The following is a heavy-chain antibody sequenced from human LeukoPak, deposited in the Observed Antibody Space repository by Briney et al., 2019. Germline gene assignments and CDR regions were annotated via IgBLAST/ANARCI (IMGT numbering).Heavy chain of an antibody. CDR3: ARVAPGYTYAYGAPYYFDN. J-gene: IGHJ4*02. V-gene: IGHV3-53*04. D-gene: IGHD5-18*01. CDR2: IYSGGIT. Sequence: PGGSLRLSCAASGFTFSSNSMNWVRQAPGKGLEWVSVIYSGGITYYADSVKGRFTISRHDSKNTVYLQMNSLRAEDTALYYCARVAPGYTYAYGAPYYFDNWGQGTLVTVPS. CDR1: GFTFSSNS.